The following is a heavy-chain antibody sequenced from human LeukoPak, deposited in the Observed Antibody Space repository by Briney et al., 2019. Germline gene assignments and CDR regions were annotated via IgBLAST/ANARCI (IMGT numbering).Heavy chain of an antibody. J-gene: IGHJ3*02. CDR2: IYYSGST. D-gene: IGHD2-2*01. CDR3: ARHDIVVVPAATYDAFDI. CDR1: GGSISSSSYY. Sequence: SETLSLTCTVSGGSISSSSYYWGWIRQPPGKGLEWIGRIYYSGSTYYNPSLKSRVTISVDTSKNQFSLKLSSVTAADTAVYYCARHDIVVVPAATYDAFDIWGQGTMVTVSS. V-gene: IGHV4-39*01.